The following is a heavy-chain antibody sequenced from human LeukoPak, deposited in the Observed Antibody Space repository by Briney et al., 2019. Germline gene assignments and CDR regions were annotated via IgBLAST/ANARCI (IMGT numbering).Heavy chain of an antibody. CDR1: GFSLSTTGVG. D-gene: IGHD6-19*01. Sequence: SGPTLVNPTQTLTLTCTFSGFSLSTTGVGVNWIRQSPGKALEWLALIYWDDDKRYSPSLRSRPTITRDTSKNQVVLTMTNMDPVDTATYYCAHRGGAVTGHYYFDYWGQGTLVTVSS. CDR2: IYWDDDK. V-gene: IGHV2-5*02. CDR3: AHRGGAVTGHYYFDY. J-gene: IGHJ4*02.